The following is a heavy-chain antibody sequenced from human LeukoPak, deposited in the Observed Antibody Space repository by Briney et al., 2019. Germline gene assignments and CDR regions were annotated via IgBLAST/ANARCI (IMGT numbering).Heavy chain of an antibody. Sequence: SGGSLRLSCAASGFTFSSYSMNWVRQAPGKGLEWASSISSSSSYIYYADSVKGRFTISRDNAKNSLYLQMNSLRAEDTAVYYCAKDRGRRIVVVPATKWGTFDYWGQGTLVTVSS. CDR2: ISSSSSYI. V-gene: IGHV3-21*01. CDR3: AKDRGRRIVVVPATKWGTFDY. J-gene: IGHJ4*02. D-gene: IGHD2-2*01. CDR1: GFTFSSYS.